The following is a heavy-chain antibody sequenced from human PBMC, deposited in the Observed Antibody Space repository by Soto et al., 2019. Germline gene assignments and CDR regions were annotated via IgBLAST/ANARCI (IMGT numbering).Heavy chain of an antibody. Sequence: ASVKVSCKTSGGTFSSYAISWVRQAPGQGLEWMGWISAYNGNTNYAQKLQGRVTMTTDTSTSTAYMELRSLRSDDTAVYYCARVNGDYSDAFDIWGQGTMVTVSS. CDR2: ISAYNGNT. D-gene: IGHD4-17*01. J-gene: IGHJ3*02. CDR3: ARVNGDYSDAFDI. CDR1: GGTFSSYA. V-gene: IGHV1-18*01.